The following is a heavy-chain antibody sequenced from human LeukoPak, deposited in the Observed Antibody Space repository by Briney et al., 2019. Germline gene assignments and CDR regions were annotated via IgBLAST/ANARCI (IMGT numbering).Heavy chain of an antibody. Sequence: GGSLRLSCAASGFTFDDYAMHWVRQAPGKGLEWVSGISWNSGSIGYADSLKGRFTISRDNAKNSLYLQMNSLRAEDTALYYCAKDMNLSPVGIAAAGKKGGGAFDIWGQGTMVTVSS. V-gene: IGHV3-9*01. CDR1: GFTFDDYA. CDR3: AKDMNLSPVGIAAAGKKGGGAFDI. CDR2: ISWNSGSI. D-gene: IGHD6-13*01. J-gene: IGHJ3*02.